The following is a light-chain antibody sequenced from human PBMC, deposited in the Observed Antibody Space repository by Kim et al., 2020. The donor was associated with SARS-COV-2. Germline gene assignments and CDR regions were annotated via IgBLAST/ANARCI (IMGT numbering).Light chain of an antibody. CDR1: QTVSLY. CDR2: GAS. V-gene: IGKV1-39*01. J-gene: IGKJ4*01. CDR3: QQYHSSPPT. Sequence: DIQMTQSPSSLSAYVEDRVTITCRASQTVSLYVSWYQYKSGKAPRLLIYGASNLHTGVPSRFSATRSGADFTLTITSLQPDDSATYYCQQYHSSPPTFGGGTKVDIK.